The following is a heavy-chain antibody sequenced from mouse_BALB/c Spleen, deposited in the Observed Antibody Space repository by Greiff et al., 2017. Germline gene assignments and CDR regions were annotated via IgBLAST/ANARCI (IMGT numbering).Heavy chain of an antibody. Sequence: EVQGVESGGGLVKPGGSLKLSCAASGFAFSSYDMSWVRQTPEKRLEWVAYISSGGGSTYYPDTVKGRFTISRDNAKNTLYLQMSSLKSEDTAMYYSARHRYDGYYAYDYWGQGTTLTVSS. D-gene: IGHD2-3*01. V-gene: IGHV5-12-1*01. CDR3: ARHRYDGYYAYDY. CDR1: GFAFSSYD. CDR2: ISSGGGST. J-gene: IGHJ2*01.